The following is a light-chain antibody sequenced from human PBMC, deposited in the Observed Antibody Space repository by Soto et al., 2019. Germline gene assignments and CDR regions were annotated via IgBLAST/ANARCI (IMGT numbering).Light chain of an antibody. J-gene: IGKJ1*01. CDR3: QQYGSSPWT. CDR2: DAS. CDR1: QSVISSY. V-gene: IGKV3-20*01. Sequence: EIVLTQSPGTLSLSPGERATLSCRASQSVISSYLAWYQQKPGQAPRLLIYDASSRATGIPDRFSGSGSGTDFTLTISRLEPEDFAVYYCQQYGSSPWTVGQGTKGENK.